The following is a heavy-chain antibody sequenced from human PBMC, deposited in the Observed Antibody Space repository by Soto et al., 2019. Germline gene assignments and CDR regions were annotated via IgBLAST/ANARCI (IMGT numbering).Heavy chain of an antibody. Sequence: LSLTWAVYGGSFSGYYWSWIRQTPGKGLEWIGEINHSGSSNYNPSLKSRVTILVDTSKNQFSLKMSSVTAADTAVFYCARGRGFCSGGSCHPYCAMHVWGQGILVTVS. CDR2: INHSGSS. J-gene: IGHJ4*02. D-gene: IGHD2-15*01. CDR3: ARGRGFCSGGSCHPYCAMHV. V-gene: IGHV4-34*01. CDR1: GGSFSGYY.